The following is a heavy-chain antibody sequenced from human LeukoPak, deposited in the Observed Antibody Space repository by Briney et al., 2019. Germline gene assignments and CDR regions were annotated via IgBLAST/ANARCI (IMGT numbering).Heavy chain of an antibody. CDR1: GCTFSSYA. Sequence: PGGSLRLPCAASGCTFSSYAMSWVRQAPGKGLEWVSAISGSGGSTYYADSVKGRFTISRDNSKNTLYLQMNSLRAEDTAVYYCAKFLPTHIVVANYYFDYWGQGTLVTVSS. CDR3: AKFLPTHIVVANYYFDY. D-gene: IGHD2-21*01. CDR2: ISGSGGST. V-gene: IGHV3-23*01. J-gene: IGHJ4*02.